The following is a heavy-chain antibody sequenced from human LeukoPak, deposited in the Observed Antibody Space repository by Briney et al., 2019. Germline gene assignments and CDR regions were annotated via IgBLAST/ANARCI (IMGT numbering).Heavy chain of an antibody. CDR1: GGSISSGGYY. CDR3: AKDRPTYYDFWSGYYLFDY. Sequence: ASETLSLTCTVSGGSISSGGYYWSWVRQAPGKGLEWVSAISGSGGSTYYADSVKGRFTISRDNSKNTLYLQMNSLRAEDTAVYYCAKDRPTYYDFWSGYYLFDYWGQGTLVTVSS. J-gene: IGHJ4*02. D-gene: IGHD3-3*01. CDR2: ISGSGGST. V-gene: IGHV3-23*01.